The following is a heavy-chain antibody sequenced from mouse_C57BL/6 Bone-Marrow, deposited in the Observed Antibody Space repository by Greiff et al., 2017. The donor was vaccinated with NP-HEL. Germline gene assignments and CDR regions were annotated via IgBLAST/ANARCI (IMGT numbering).Heavy chain of an antibody. Sequence: EVQLQESGPELVKPGASVKMSCKASGYTFTDYNMHWVKQSHGKSLEWIGYINPNNGGTSSNQKLKGKATLTVNKSSSTAYMELRSLTSEDSAVYYCARLLLWLRRGAMDYWGQGTSVTGSS. CDR2: INPNNGGT. CDR1: GYTFTDYN. D-gene: IGHD2-2*01. CDR3: ARLLLWLRRGAMDY. V-gene: IGHV1-22*01. J-gene: IGHJ4*01.